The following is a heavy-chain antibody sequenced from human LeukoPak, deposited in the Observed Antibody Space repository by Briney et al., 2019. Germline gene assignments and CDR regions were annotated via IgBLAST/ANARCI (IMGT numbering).Heavy chain of an antibody. CDR3: ARGQDCSNYKGLFDY. D-gene: IGHD4-11*01. CDR2: INHSGST. J-gene: IGHJ4*02. CDR1: GGSFSGYY. Sequence: SETLSLTCAVYGGSFSGYYWSWIRQPPGKGLEWIGEINHSGSTSYNPSLKSRVTISVDTSKNQFSLKLSSVTAPDTAVYYCARGQDCSNYKGLFDYWGQGTLVTVSS. V-gene: IGHV4-34*01.